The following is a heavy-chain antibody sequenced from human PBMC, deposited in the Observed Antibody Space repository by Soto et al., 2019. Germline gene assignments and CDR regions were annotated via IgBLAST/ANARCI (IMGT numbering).Heavy chain of an antibody. V-gene: IGHV3-7*03. CDR3: ARDNYYDSSGYRFSFDY. D-gene: IGHD3-22*01. Sequence: EVQLVESGGGLVQPGGSLRLSCAASGFTFSSYWMSWVRQAPGKGLEWVANIKQDGSEKYYVDSVKGRFTISRDNAKNSLYLQMNSLRAEDTAVYYCARDNYYDSSGYRFSFDYWGQGTLVTVSS. J-gene: IGHJ4*02. CDR1: GFTFSSYW. CDR2: IKQDGSEK.